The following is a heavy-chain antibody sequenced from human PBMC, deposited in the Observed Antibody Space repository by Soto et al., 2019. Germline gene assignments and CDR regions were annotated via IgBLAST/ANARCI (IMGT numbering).Heavy chain of an antibody. D-gene: IGHD2-21*02. J-gene: IGHJ4*02. CDR1: GFTFRNFG. Sequence: QVQLVESGGGVVQPGRSLRLSCAASGFTFRNFGMHWVRQAPGKGLEWVAVISYDGTNKYYADSVKGRFTISRDNSKNTLYLKINSLRAEDTAVYYCAKAVPPFVVVTASDYWGPGTLVTVSS. V-gene: IGHV3-30*18. CDR3: AKAVPPFVVVTASDY. CDR2: ISYDGTNK.